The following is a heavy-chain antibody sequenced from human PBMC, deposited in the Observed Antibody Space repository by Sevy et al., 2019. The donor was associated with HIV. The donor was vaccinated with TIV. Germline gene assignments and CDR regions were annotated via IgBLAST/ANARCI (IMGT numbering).Heavy chain of an antibody. D-gene: IGHD6-13*01. CDR1: GFTFSSYG. CDR3: AKTDRISALGQFDY. J-gene: IGHJ4*02. Sequence: GGSLRLSCAASGFTFSSYGMHWVRQAPGKGLEWVAVIWYDGSNKYYADSVKGRFTISRDNSKNTLYLQMNSLRAEDTAIYFCAKTDRISALGQFDYWGQGTLVTVSS. CDR2: IWYDGSNK. V-gene: IGHV3-33*06.